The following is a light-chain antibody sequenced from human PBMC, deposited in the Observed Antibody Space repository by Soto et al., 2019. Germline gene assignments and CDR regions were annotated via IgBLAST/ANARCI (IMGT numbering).Light chain of an antibody. CDR3: QQYYSTPLA. CDR2: WAS. J-gene: IGKJ1*01. V-gene: IGKV4-1*01. Sequence: DIVMTQSPDSLAVSLGERATINCKSSQSVLYSSNNKNYVAWYQQKPGQPPKLXIYWASTRESGVPDRFSGSGSGTDFTLTISSLQAEDVAVYYCQQYYSTPLAFGQGTKVDIK. CDR1: QSVLYSSNNKNY.